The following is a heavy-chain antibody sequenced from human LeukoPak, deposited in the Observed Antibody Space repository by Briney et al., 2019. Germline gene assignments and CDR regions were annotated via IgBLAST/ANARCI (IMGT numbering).Heavy chain of an antibody. CDR3: ARGKQWENY. CDR2: ISYDGSNK. CDR1: GFTFSSYA. D-gene: IGHD1-26*01. J-gene: IGHJ4*02. V-gene: IGHV3-30-3*01. Sequence: PGGSLRLSCAASGFTFSSYAMHWVRQAPGKGLKWVAVISYDGSNKYYADSVKGRFTISRDNSKNTLYLQMNSLRAEDTAVYYCARGKQWENYWGQGTLVTVSS.